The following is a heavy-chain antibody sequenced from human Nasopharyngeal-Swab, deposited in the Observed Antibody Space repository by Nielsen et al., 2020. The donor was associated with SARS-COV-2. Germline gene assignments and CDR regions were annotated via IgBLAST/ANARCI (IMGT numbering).Heavy chain of an antibody. D-gene: IGHD3-22*01. Sequence: WIRQPPGKGLEWVAVISYDGSNKYYADSVKGRFTISRDNSKNTLYLQMNSLRAEDTAVYYCAKDPRPTYDSSGYGIDYWGQGTLVTVSS. CDR3: AKDPRPTYDSSGYGIDY. J-gene: IGHJ4*02. CDR2: ISYDGSNK. V-gene: IGHV3-30*18.